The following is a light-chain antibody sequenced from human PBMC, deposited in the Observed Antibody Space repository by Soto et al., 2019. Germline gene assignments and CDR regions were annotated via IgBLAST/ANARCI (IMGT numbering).Light chain of an antibody. Sequence: DIQMTQSPSSLSADVGDRVTITCRASQSISSYLNWYQQKPGKAPKLLIYAASSLQSGVPSRFSGSGSGTDFTLTISSLQPEDFATYYCQQSYSTPPSFGGGTKVEIK. J-gene: IGKJ4*01. CDR3: QQSYSTPPS. V-gene: IGKV1-39*01. CDR2: AAS. CDR1: QSISSY.